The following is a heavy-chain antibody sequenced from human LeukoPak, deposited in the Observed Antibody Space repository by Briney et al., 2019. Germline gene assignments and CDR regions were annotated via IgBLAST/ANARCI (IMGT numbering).Heavy chain of an antibody. CDR3: ARIGSGWYWDY. J-gene: IGHJ4*02. Sequence: PGGSLRLSCAASGFIVSGYAMHWVRQAPGKGLEWVSSISGGSDHIYYADPVKGRFTISRDNAKNSLYLQMNSLRAEDTAVYYCARIGSGWYWDYWGQETLVTVSS. D-gene: IGHD6-19*01. V-gene: IGHV3-21*01. CDR1: GFIVSGYA. CDR2: ISGGSDHI.